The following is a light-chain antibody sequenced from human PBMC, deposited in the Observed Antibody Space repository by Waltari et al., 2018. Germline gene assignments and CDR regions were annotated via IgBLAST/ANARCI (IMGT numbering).Light chain of an antibody. Sequence: DIVLTQSPGTLYLSPGDGATLSCRASQSVGRTLAWYQQKPGQAPRLLIYGTSSRATDIPDRFSGSGSGTDFSLTINRLEPEDFAVYYCQHYVRLPATFGQGTKVEIK. CDR1: QSVGRT. CDR2: GTS. V-gene: IGKV3-20*01. J-gene: IGKJ1*01. CDR3: QHYVRLPAT.